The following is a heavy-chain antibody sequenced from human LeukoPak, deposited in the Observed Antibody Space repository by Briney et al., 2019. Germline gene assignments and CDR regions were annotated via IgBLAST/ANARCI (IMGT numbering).Heavy chain of an antibody. D-gene: IGHD6-6*01. V-gene: IGHV4-61*02. CDR3: ARVADGDYFYY. J-gene: IGHJ4*02. CDR1: GGSISSGSYY. CDR2: IYTSGST. Sequence: SQTLSLTCTVSGGSISSGSYYWSWIRQPAGKGLEWIGRIYTSGSTNYNPSLKSRVTISVDTSKNQFSLKLSSVTAADTAVYYWARVADGDYFYYRGQGTLVTGSS.